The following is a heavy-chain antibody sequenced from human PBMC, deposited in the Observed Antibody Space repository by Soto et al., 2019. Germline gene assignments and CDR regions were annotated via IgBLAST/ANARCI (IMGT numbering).Heavy chain of an antibody. CDR3: VKGRPSLTKAYYYYGMDV. CDR2: ISGSGGST. J-gene: IGHJ6*02. V-gene: IGHV3-23*01. Sequence: GGSLRLSCAASGFTFSTYAMNWVRQAPGKGLEWVSAISGSGGSTYYADSVKGRFTISRDNSKNTLYLQMSSLRAEDTAVYYCVKGRPSLTKAYYYYGMDVWGQGTTVTVSS. CDR1: GFTFSTYA.